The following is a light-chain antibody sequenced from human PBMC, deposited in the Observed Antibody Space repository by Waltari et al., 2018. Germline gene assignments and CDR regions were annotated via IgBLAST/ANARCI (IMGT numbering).Light chain of an antibody. J-gene: IGLJ2*01. Sequence: QSMLTQPPSASGTPGQRVTISCSGGRSNIGTNTLNWYQQVPGTAPKLLIYSNNQRPSGVPDRFSGSRSGTSASLAISGPQSEDEGEYYCAAWDASLNALLFGGGTTLTVL. CDR3: AAWDASLNALL. CDR2: SNN. V-gene: IGLV1-44*01. CDR1: RSNIGTNT.